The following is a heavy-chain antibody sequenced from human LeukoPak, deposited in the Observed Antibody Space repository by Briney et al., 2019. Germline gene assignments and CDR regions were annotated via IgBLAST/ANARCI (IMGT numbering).Heavy chain of an antibody. V-gene: IGHV1-69*13. D-gene: IGHD2-2*01. J-gene: IGHJ5*02. CDR1: GGTFSSYA. CDR2: IIPIFGTA. CDR3: ARDRRGQNIDIVVVPAALWFDP. Sequence: GASVKVSCKASGGTFSSYAISWVRQAPGQGLEWMGGIIPIFGTANYAQKFPGRVTITADESTGTGDMELSSRRSEDTAVYYCARDRRGQNIDIVVVPAALWFDPWGQGTLVTVSS.